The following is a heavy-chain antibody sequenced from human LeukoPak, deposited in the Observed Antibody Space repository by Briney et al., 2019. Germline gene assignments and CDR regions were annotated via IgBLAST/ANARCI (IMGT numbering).Heavy chain of an antibody. J-gene: IGHJ5*02. CDR3: AGAGEEYSSSSWAKWFDP. CDR2: INHSGST. D-gene: IGHD6-6*01. CDR1: GGSFSGYY. Sequence: SETLSLTCAVYGGSFSGYYWSWIRQPPGKGLEWIGEINHSGSTNYNPSLKSRVTISVDTPKNQFSPKLSSVTAADTAVYYCAGAGEEYSSSSWAKWFDPWGQGTLVTVSS. V-gene: IGHV4-34*01.